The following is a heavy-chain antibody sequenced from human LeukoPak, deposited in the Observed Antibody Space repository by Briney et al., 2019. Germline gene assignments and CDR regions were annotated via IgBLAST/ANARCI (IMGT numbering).Heavy chain of an antibody. CDR1: GFPFSSYG. CDR2: IRYDGSNK. Sequence: GGSLRLSCAASGFPFSSYGMHWVRQAPGKGVEWVAFIRYDGSNKYYADSVKGRFTISRDNSKNTLYLQMNSLRAEDTAVYYCAKVWIHAIDAFDIWGQGTMVTVSS. D-gene: IGHD3-3*01. CDR3: AKVWIHAIDAFDI. V-gene: IGHV3-30*02. J-gene: IGHJ3*02.